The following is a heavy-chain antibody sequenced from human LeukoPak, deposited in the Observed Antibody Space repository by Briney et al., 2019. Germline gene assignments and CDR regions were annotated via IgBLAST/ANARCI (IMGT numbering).Heavy chain of an antibody. Sequence: GGSLRLSCKASGFTFINAYMTWVRQAPGKGLEWVGRIQTKTDGGAADYAAPVKGRFTISRDDSQNTVYLQMNSLTIEDTGVYYCTRPLGGIDIFDYWGQGALVGVSS. CDR1: GFTFINAY. CDR3: TRPLGGIDIFDY. CDR2: IQTKTDGGAA. J-gene: IGHJ4*02. D-gene: IGHD2-15*01. V-gene: IGHV3-15*01.